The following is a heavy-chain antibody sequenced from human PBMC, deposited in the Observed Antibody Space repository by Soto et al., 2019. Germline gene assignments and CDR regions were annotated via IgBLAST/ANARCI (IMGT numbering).Heavy chain of an antibody. J-gene: IGHJ4*02. CDR2: TSYDGSNS. CDR1: GFTFSSYG. D-gene: IGHD3-10*01. V-gene: IGHV3-30*18. CDR3: AKALITMTRVDYFDS. Sequence: QVHLVESGGGVVQPGRSLRLACAASGFTFSSYGMHWVRQAPGKGLEWVAVTSYDGSNSYYADSVNGRFTISRDNSKNTLYLQMNRLTSEDTAVYYCAKALITMTRVDYFDSWGQGTPVTVSS.